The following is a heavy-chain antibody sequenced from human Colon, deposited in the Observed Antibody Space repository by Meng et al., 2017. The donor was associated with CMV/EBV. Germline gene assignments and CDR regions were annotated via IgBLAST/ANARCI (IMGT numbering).Heavy chain of an antibody. Sequence: QGQVVPSGTEVKKPWASVKVSCKTSGYTVTANHLHWVRQAPGQGLEWMGWIYPQDGGTYFAQKFQDRVTLTRDTSITTAYTELSGLTSDDTAIYYCVRESWYFDFWGEGTLVTVSS. CDR1: GYTVTANH. CDR2: IYPQDGGT. CDR3: VRESWYFDF. J-gene: IGHJ4*02. V-gene: IGHV1-2*02. D-gene: IGHD6-13*01.